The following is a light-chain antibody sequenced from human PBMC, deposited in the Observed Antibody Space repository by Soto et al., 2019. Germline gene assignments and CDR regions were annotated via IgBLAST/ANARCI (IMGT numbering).Light chain of an antibody. CDR2: GAS. Sequence: VLTQSPGTLSLSPGERATLSCRASQSVSSTYLAWYQQKPGQAPRVLVYGASNRATGIPDRFSGSGSGTDFTLTISRLEPEDFAVYFCQQYGTSPPFTFGQGTK. V-gene: IGKV3-20*01. J-gene: IGKJ2*01. CDR3: QQYGTSPPFT. CDR1: QSVSSTY.